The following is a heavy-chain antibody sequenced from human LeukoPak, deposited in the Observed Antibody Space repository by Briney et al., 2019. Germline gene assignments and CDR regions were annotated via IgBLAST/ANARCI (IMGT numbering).Heavy chain of an antibody. CDR2: ISYDGSNE. CDR3: AKGATFGYYSGYDYCDY. Sequence: GRSLRLSCAAPGFTFSSYGMHSVRQAPGTGLEWVAVISYDGSNEYYADSVKGRFTVSRDKSKNKLYLQMNSLRAEDTALYYCAKGATFGYYSGYDYCDYWGQGTLVTVSS. D-gene: IGHD5-12*01. J-gene: IGHJ4*02. V-gene: IGHV3-30*18. CDR1: GFTFSSYG.